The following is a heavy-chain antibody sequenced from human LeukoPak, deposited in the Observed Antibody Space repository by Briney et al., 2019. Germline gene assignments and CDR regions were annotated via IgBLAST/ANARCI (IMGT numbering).Heavy chain of an antibody. D-gene: IGHD3-22*01. Sequence: TETLSLTCTLSVRSLSMNYWRWSPQPAGGGVEWIGRIYNSGKTNSSTPLESRDTMSAETSKNQFSQKLSSVTAADTGVYYCARGTFGSSGYYLFDYWGQGTLVTVSS. CDR2: IYNSGKT. V-gene: IGHV4-4*07. J-gene: IGHJ4*02. CDR3: ARGTFGSSGYYLFDY. CDR1: VRSLSMNY.